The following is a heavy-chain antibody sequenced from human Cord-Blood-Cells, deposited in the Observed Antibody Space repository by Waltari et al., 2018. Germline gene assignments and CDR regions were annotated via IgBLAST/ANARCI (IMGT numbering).Heavy chain of an antibody. V-gene: IGHV4-39*01. CDR2: IYYSGST. CDR3: ARNEYSSSYAFDI. CDR1: GGSISSSSYY. D-gene: IGHD6-6*01. J-gene: IGHJ3*02. Sequence: QLQLQESGPGLVKPSETLSLTCTVSGGSISSSSYYWGWIRQPPGKGLEWIGSIYYSGSTYYNPSLKSRVTISVDTSKNQFSLKLSSVTAADTAVYYCARNEYSSSYAFDIWGQGTMVTVSS.